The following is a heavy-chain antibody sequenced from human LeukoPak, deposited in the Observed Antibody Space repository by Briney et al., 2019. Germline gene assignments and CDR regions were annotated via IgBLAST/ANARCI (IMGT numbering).Heavy chain of an antibody. CDR2: MNPNSGNT. CDR1: GYTFSYYG. J-gene: IGHJ4*02. V-gene: IGHV1-8*02. Sequence: ASVKVSCKPSGYTFSYYGINWVRQATGQGLEWMGWMNPNSGNTGYTQKFQGRVTMTRDTSISTAYMELSSLRSEDTAVYYCARTLRRHCSGGSCYSPHLDYWGQGTLVTVSS. D-gene: IGHD2-15*01. CDR3: ARTLRRHCSGGSCYSPHLDY.